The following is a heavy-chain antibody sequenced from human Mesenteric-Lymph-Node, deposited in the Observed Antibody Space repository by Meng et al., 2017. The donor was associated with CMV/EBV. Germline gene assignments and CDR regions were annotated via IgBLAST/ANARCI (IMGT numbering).Heavy chain of an antibody. CDR2: ISSSGSTI. CDR1: GFTFSSYE. J-gene: IGHJ6*02. V-gene: IGHV3-48*03. Sequence: GESLKISCAASGFTFSSYEMNWVRQAPGKGLEWVSYISSSGSTIYYADSVKGRFTISRDNAKNSLYLQMNSLRAEDTAVYYCARRGRIPYYYYGMDVWGQGTTVTVSS. CDR3: ARRGRIPYYYYGMDV.